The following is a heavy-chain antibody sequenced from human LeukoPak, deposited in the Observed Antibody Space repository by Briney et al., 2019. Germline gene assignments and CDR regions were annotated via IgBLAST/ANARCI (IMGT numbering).Heavy chain of an antibody. CDR2: IYSGGST. D-gene: IGHD6-19*01. V-gene: IGHV3-66*01. Sequence: GGSLRLSCAASGFTVSSNYMSWVRQAPGKGLEWVSVIYSGGSTYYADSVKGRFTISRDNTKNSVYLQMNSLRAEDTAVYYCARDRAVAGLYDYWGQGTLVTVSS. CDR3: ARDRAVAGLYDY. CDR1: GFTVSSNY. J-gene: IGHJ4*02.